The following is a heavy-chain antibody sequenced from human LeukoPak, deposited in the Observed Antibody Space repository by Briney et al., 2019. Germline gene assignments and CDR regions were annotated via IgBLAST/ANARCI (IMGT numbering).Heavy chain of an antibody. V-gene: IGHV1-18*01. CDR2: ISGNNDNP. D-gene: IGHD2-2*01. J-gene: IGHJ4*02. Sequence: ASVKVSCKASGYTFSNFGISWVRQAPGQGLEWMGWISGNNDNPNYGQKFQGRLTVTTDSSTSTAYMELRNLRSDDTAVYYCAIDGTSTGDYWGQGTLVTVSS. CDR1: GYTFSNFG. CDR3: AIDGTSTGDY.